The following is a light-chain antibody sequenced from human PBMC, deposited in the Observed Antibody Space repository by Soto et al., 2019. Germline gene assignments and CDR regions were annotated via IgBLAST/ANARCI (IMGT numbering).Light chain of an antibody. CDR3: QQLLDYPLT. J-gene: IGKJ4*01. V-gene: IGKV1-9*01. Sequence: DIHLTQSPSFLSASVGDRVTITCRASQYISRYLVWYQREPGKDPKILIYTASTLQSGVPSRFSGGGAGTEFTLPISSLQPDECATYYCQQLLDYPLTFGGGTDLELK. CDR2: TAS. CDR1: QYISRY.